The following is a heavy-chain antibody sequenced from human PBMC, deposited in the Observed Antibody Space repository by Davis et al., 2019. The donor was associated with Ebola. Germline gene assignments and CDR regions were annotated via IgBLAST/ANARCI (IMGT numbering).Heavy chain of an antibody. V-gene: IGHV1-3*01. Sequence: AASVKVSCKASGYTFTSYAMHWVRQAPGQRLEWMGWINAGNGNTNYAQKLQGRVTMTTDTSTSTAYMELRSLRSDDTAVYYCARSREYNWFDPWGQGTLVTVSS. CDR1: GYTFTSYA. CDR3: ARSREYNWFDP. CDR2: INAGNGNT. J-gene: IGHJ5*02.